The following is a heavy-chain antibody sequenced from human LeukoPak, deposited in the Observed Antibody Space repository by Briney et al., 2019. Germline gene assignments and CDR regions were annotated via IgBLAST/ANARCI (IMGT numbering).Heavy chain of an antibody. Sequence: GGSLRLSCAASGFTFSSYAMHWVRQAPGKGLEWVAVISYDGSNKYYADSVKGRFTISRDNSKNTLYLQMNSLRAEDTAVYYCARGRKWELLDDDCWGQGTLVTVSS. J-gene: IGHJ4*02. CDR3: ARGRKWELLDDDC. CDR1: GFTFSSYA. D-gene: IGHD1-26*01. V-gene: IGHV3-30-3*01. CDR2: ISYDGSNK.